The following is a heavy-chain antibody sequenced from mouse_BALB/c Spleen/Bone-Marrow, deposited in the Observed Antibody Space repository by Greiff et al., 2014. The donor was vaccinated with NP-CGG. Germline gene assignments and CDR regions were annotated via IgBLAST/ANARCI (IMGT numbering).Heavy chain of an antibody. V-gene: IGHV1-14*01. CDR2: INPYNDGT. Sequence: QLKEAGPELGKPGALVKMSCKGFGYTFPSYVLHWMKQKPGPGLEWIGYINPYNDGTKYNETFKGKATLTSDKSSSTAYMDLSSLTSEDSAVYFCARSEYFGSSYDYWGQGTTLTVSS. CDR1: GYTFPSYV. J-gene: IGHJ2*01. CDR3: ARSEYFGSSYDY. D-gene: IGHD1-1*01.